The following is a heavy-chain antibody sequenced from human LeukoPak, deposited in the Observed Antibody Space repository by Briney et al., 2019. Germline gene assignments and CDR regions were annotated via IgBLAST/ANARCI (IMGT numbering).Heavy chain of an antibody. J-gene: IGHJ4*02. V-gene: IGHV3-23*01. CDR2: ISGSGGST. CDR3: AKVAIRSWYKPFDY. D-gene: IGHD6-13*01. CDR1: GFPFSSYA. Sequence: WGSLRLSCAASGFPFSSYAMSWVRQAPGKGLEWVSAISGSGGSTYYADSVKGRFTISRDNSKNTLYLQMNSLRAEDTAVYYCAKVAIRSWYKPFDYWGQGTIVTVSS.